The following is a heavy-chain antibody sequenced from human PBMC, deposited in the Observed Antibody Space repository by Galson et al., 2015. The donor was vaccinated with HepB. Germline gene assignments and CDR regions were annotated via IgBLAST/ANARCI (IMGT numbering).Heavy chain of an antibody. Sequence: ETLSLTCTVSGDSLSSHYWSWIRQPPGKGLEWIGYVQSSGSTKYNPSLKSRLTLSVDSSKNQFSLRLSSVTPADTALYYCARVRPQSDYIYSYGMDVWGQGTSVTVSS. CDR2: VQSSGST. CDR3: ARVRPQSDYIYSYGMDV. V-gene: IGHV4-59*11. CDR1: GDSLSSHY. D-gene: IGHD4-11*01. J-gene: IGHJ6*02.